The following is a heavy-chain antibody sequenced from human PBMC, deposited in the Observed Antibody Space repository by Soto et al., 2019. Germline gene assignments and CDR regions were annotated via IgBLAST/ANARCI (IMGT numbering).Heavy chain of an antibody. J-gene: IGHJ4*02. Sequence: SETLSLTCTVSGGSISSSSYYWGWICQPPGKGLEWIGNIYYSGSTYYNPSLKSRVTISVDTSKNHFSLKLSSATAADTAVYYCARHGPLSNNWNQLDYWGQGTLVTVSS. CDR1: GGSISSSSYY. V-gene: IGHV4-39*01. CDR3: ARHGPLSNNWNQLDY. CDR2: IYYSGST. D-gene: IGHD1-1*01.